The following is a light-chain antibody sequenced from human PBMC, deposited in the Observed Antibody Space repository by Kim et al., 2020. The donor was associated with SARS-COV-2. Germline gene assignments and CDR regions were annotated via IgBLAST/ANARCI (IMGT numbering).Light chain of an antibody. V-gene: IGKV3D-11*02. CDR2: DAS. Sequence: EIVLTQSPATLSLSPGERATLSCMASQSVSSYLAWYQQKPGQAPRLLIYDASNRATGIPARFSGSGPGTDFTLTISSLEPEDIAVYYCQQSSNWPYTFGQGTRLQI. J-gene: IGKJ2*01. CDR1: QSVSSY. CDR3: QQSSNWPYT.